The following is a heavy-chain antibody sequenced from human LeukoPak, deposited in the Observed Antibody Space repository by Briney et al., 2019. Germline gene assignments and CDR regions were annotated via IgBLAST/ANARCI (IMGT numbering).Heavy chain of an antibody. CDR3: ATADWESFHFDS. Sequence: KPSETLSLTCTVSGGSVSRGGYYWNWIRQHPGKGLEWIGFTSYSEGTYYNPSLMSRITISVDRSQNQFSLKMRDVTAADTAVYFCATADWESFHFDSWGQGALVAVSS. V-gene: IGHV4-31*03. J-gene: IGHJ4*02. D-gene: IGHD1-26*01. CDR2: TSYSEGT. CDR1: GGSVSRGGYY.